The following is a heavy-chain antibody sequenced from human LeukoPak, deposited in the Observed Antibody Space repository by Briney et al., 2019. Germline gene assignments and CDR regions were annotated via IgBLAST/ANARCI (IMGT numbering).Heavy chain of an antibody. CDR2: IYYSGST. CDR3: ARTRWELSPFDY. D-gene: IGHD1-26*01. J-gene: IGHJ4*02. CDR1: GGSISSYF. V-gene: IGHV4-59*01. Sequence: SETLSLTCTVPGGSISSYFWSWIRQPPGKGLEWIGYIYYSGSTNYNPSLKSRVTISVDTSKNQFSLNLSSVTAADTAVYYCARTRWELSPFDYWGQGTLVTVSS.